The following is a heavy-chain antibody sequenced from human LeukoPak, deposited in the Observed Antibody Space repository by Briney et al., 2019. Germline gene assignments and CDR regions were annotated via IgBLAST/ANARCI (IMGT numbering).Heavy chain of an antibody. CDR3: AKSRYYDILTGYSGDHY. J-gene: IGHJ4*02. V-gene: IGHV3-23*01. Sequence: GGSLRLSCAASGFTFRSYAMSWGRQAPGKGLEWVSALSGNGVNTYYAASLKRLFPISRDNSQNPLYLQMNSLRAEDTAVYYCAKSRYYDILTGYSGDHYWGQGTLVTVSS. CDR1: GFTFRSYA. D-gene: IGHD3-9*01. CDR2: LSGNGVNT.